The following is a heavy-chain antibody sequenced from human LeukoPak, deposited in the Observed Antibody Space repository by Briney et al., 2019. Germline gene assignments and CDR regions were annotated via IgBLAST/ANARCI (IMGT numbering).Heavy chain of an antibody. V-gene: IGHV4-59*01. CDR1: GGSISSYY. CDR3: ARARHCSSTSCYYPSLFGY. J-gene: IGHJ4*02. Sequence: PSETLSLTCTVSGGSISSYYWSWIRQPPGKGLEWIGYIYYSGSTNYNPSLKSRVTISVDTSKNQFSLELSSVTAADTAVYYCARARHCSSTSCYYPSLFGYWGQGTLVTVSS. CDR2: IYYSGST. D-gene: IGHD2-2*01.